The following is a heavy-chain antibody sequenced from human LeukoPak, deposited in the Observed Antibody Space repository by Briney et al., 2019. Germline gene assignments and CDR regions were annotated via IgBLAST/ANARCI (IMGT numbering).Heavy chain of an antibody. Sequence: ASVTVSCKASGYTFTGYYMHGVRQAPGQGLEWMGIINPSGGGTSYAQKLQGRITMTRDTSRSTVYMELSSLRSEDTAVYYCARRRDGFGFFDYWGQGTLVAVSS. J-gene: IGHJ4*02. D-gene: IGHD5-24*01. CDR2: INPSGGGT. V-gene: IGHV1-46*01. CDR3: ARRRDGFGFFDY. CDR1: GYTFTGYY.